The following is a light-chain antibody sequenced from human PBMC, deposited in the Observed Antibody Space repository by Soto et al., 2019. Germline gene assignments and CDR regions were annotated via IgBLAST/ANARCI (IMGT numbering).Light chain of an antibody. Sequence: DIQMTQSPSSLSASVGDRVTITCQASQNIGNYLNWYQHKPGKAPKLLLYDASTLQTGVPSRFSGSGSGTHFTFTISSLQPEEIATYDGPQYDNLPRTFGQGTKLDVK. CDR1: QNIGNY. J-gene: IGKJ2*02. CDR3: PQYDNLPRT. V-gene: IGKV1-33*01. CDR2: DAS.